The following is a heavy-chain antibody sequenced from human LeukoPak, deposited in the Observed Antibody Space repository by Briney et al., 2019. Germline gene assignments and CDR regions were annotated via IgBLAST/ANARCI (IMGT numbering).Heavy chain of an antibody. V-gene: IGHV3-23*01. CDR3: AKDPGGAVGYFDY. Sequence: PGGSLRLSCAASGFTFSSYAMSWVRQAPGKGLEWVSAISGSGGSTYYADSVKGRFTTSRDNSKNTLYLQMNSLRAEDTAVYYCAKDPGGAVGYFDYWGQGTLVTVSS. CDR1: GFTFSSYA. D-gene: IGHD3-16*01. J-gene: IGHJ4*02. CDR2: ISGSGGST.